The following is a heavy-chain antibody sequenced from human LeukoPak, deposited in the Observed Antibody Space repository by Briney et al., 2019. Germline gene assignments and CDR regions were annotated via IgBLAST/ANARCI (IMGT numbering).Heavy chain of an antibody. Sequence: VASVKVSCKASGYSFTAHFMHWIRQAPGQGLEWMGQTNPDNVGTEYAPKFQGRVTMTRDTSIATACMELSSLTSDDTAVYYCARDLYCNSPKCYSNWFDTWGQGTLVTVSS. CDR1: GYSFTAHF. V-gene: IGHV1-2*06. CDR3: ARDLYCNSPKCYSNWFDT. CDR2: TNPDNVGT. D-gene: IGHD2/OR15-2a*01. J-gene: IGHJ5*02.